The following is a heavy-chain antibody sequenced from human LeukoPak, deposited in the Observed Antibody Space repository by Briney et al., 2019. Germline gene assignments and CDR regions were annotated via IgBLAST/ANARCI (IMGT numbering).Heavy chain of an antibody. V-gene: IGHV3-30*18. J-gene: IGHJ6*02. D-gene: IGHD6-6*01. CDR2: ISYDGSSK. Sequence: PGRSLRLSCAASGFTFSSYGMHWVRQAPGKGLEWVAVISYDGSSKYYADSVKGRFTISRDNSKNTLYLQMNSLRAEDTAVYYCAKDRYSSSHYYYGMDVWGQGTTVTVSS. CDR1: GFTFSSYG. CDR3: AKDRYSSSHYYYGMDV.